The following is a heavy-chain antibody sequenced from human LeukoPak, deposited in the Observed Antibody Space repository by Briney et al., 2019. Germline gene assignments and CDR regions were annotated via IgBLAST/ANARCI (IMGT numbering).Heavy chain of an antibody. D-gene: IGHD1-1*01. CDR1: GGSISSGAYS. J-gene: IGHJ3*02. Sequence: PSEALSLTCAVSGGSISSGAYSWSWIRQPPGKGLEWIGYINYSGSTNYNPSLKSRVTISVDTSKNQFSLKLSSVTAADTVVYFCARDPLSTNDFDIWGQGTMVTVSS. CDR2: INYSGST. V-gene: IGHV4-61*08. CDR3: ARDPLSTNDFDI.